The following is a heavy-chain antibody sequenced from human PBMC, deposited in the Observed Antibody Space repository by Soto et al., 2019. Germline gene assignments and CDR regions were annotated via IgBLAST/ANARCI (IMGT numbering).Heavy chain of an antibody. D-gene: IGHD6-19*01. CDR1: GFTFSSYA. CDR2: ISGSGGST. V-gene: IGHV3-23*01. CDR3: AKDKRILGIAVAGEGYYFDY. Sequence: LRLSCAASGFTFSSYAMSWVRQAPVKGLEWVSAISGSGGSTYYADSVKGRFTISRDNSKNTLYLRMNSLRAEDTAVYYCAKDKRILGIAVAGEGYYFDYWGQGTLVTVSS. J-gene: IGHJ4*02.